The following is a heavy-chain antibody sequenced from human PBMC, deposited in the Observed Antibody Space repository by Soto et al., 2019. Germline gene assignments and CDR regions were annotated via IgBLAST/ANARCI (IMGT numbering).Heavy chain of an antibody. CDR1: GFTFSSYW. CDR3: ATSTINYRYYFDY. CDR2: INSDGSST. Sequence: EVQLVESGGGLVQPGGSLRLSCAASGFTFSSYWMHWVRQAPGMGLVWVSRINSDGSSTYYADSVKGRFSISRDNAKNTLYLQMNSLRAEDTAVYYCATSTINYRYYFDYWGQGTLVNVSS. V-gene: IGHV3-74*01. D-gene: IGHD3-10*01. J-gene: IGHJ4*02.